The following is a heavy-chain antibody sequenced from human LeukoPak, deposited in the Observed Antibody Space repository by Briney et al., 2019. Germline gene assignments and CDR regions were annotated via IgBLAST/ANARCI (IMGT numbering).Heavy chain of an antibody. CDR3: ASTFYGSGKE. CDR1: GGSISSYY. J-gene: IGHJ4*02. D-gene: IGHD3-10*01. V-gene: IGHV4-39*01. Sequence: SETLSLTCTVSGGSISSYYWSWIRQPPGKGLEWIGSIYYSGSTYYNPSLKSRVTISVDTSKNQFSLKLSSVTAADTAVYYCASTFYGSGKEWGQGTLVTVSS. CDR2: IYYSGST.